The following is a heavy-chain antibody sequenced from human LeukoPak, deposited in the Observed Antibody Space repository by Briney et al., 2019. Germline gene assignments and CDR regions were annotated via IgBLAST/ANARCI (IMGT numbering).Heavy chain of an antibody. CDR3: AKDVLVHYYGSGSHFDY. CDR1: GYTFTGYY. V-gene: IGHV1-2*02. D-gene: IGHD3-10*01. Sequence: ASVKVSCKASGYTFTGYYMHWVRQAPGQGLEWMGWINPNSGGTNYAQKFQGRVTMTRDTSISTAYMELSRLRSDDTAVYYCAKDVLVHYYGSGSHFDYWGQGTLVTVSS. J-gene: IGHJ4*02. CDR2: INPNSGGT.